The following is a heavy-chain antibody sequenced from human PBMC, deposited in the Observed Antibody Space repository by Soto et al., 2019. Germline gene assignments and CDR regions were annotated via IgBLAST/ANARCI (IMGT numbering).Heavy chain of an antibody. J-gene: IGHJ5*02. D-gene: IGHD6-13*01. Sequence: GGSLRLSCAASGFTFSSYAMSWVRQAPGKGLEWVSAISGSGGSTYYADSVKGRFTISRDNSKNTLYLQMNSLRAEDTAVYYYAPQQLVPSWGPSSWFDPWGQGTLVTVSS. CDR1: GFTFSSYA. CDR2: ISGSGGST. V-gene: IGHV3-23*01. CDR3: APQQLVPSWGPSSWFDP.